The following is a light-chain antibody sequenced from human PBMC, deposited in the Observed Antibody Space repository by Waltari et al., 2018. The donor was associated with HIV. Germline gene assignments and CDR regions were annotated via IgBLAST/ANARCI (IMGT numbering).Light chain of an antibody. J-gene: IGKJ4*01. V-gene: IGKV4-1*01. CDR3: QQHYTTPLT. Sequence: DIVMTQSPDSLAVSLGERATINCKSSQSVLHSSNNKNYLAWYQQKPGQPPKLIIYWASAREAGVPDRFSASGSGTDFTLTISSLQAEDVAVYYCQQHYTTPLTFGGGTKVEI. CDR1: QSVLHSSNNKNY. CDR2: WAS.